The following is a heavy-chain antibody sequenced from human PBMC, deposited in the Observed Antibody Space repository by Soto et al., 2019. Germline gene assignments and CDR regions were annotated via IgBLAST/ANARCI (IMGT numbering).Heavy chain of an antibody. V-gene: IGHV3-30-3*01. Sequence: QVQLVESGGGVVQPGRSLRLSCAASGFTFSSYAMHWVRQAPGKGLEWVAVISYDGSNKYYADSVKGRFTISRDNSKNKLYLQMNSLRAEDTAVYYCARDFIYPSIVVVTARGTDAFDIWGQGTMVTVSS. CDR2: ISYDGSNK. J-gene: IGHJ3*02. D-gene: IGHD2-21*02. CDR1: GFTFSSYA. CDR3: ARDFIYPSIVVVTARGTDAFDI.